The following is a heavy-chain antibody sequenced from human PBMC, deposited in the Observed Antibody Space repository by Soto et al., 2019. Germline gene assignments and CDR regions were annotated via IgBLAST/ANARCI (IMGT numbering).Heavy chain of an antibody. V-gene: IGHV4-61*01. J-gene: IGHJ6*02. CDR2: IYYSGSA. CDR3: ARASYFDLKRGGYYYYAMDV. CDR1: GGSVNSGSYY. Sequence: ETLSLTCTVSGGSVNSGSYYWSWIRQPPGKGLEWVGHIYYSGSATYNPSLQSRVTILVDTSKDQFSLKLTSVTAADTAVYYCARASYFDLKRGGYYYYAMDVWGQGTTVTVSS. D-gene: IGHD3-10*01.